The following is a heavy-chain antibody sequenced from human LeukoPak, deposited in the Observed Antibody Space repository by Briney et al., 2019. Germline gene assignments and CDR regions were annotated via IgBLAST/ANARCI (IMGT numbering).Heavy chain of an antibody. CDR1: GFTFSSYA. CDR2: ISYDGSNR. CDR3: ARDPISDSSRWYTPWFDP. Sequence: GGSLRLSCAASGFTFSSYAMHWVRQAPGKGLEWVGVISYDGSNRYYEDSVKGRFTISRDNSKITLYLQMNSLRAEDRAVYYCARDPISDSSRWYTPWFDPWGQGTLVTVSS. V-gene: IGHV3-30*04. D-gene: IGHD6-13*01. J-gene: IGHJ5*02.